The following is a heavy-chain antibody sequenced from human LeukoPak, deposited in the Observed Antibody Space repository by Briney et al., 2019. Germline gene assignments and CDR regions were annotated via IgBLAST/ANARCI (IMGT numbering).Heavy chain of an antibody. V-gene: IGHV1-58*02. Sequence: GTSVKVSCKASGFTFTSSAMQWVRQARGQRLEWIGWIVVGSGSTNYAQKFQERVTITRDMSTSTAYMELSSLRSEDTAVYYCAAYEGRAAAAPFDYWGQGTLVTVSS. CDR2: IVVGSGST. J-gene: IGHJ4*02. CDR3: AAYEGRAAAAPFDY. D-gene: IGHD6-13*01. CDR1: GFTFTSSA.